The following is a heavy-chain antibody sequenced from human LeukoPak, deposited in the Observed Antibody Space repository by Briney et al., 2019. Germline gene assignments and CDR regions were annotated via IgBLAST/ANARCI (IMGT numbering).Heavy chain of an antibody. Sequence: ASVKVSCKASGYTFTSYGISWVRQAPGQGLEWMGWISAYNGNTNYAQKLQGRVTMTTDTSTSTAYMELRSLRSADTAVYYCARGRPSAGATPYYYYYYMDVWGKGTTVTVSS. V-gene: IGHV1-18*01. CDR3: ARGRPSAGATPYYYYYYMDV. D-gene: IGHD1-26*01. CDR2: ISAYNGNT. J-gene: IGHJ6*03. CDR1: GYTFTSYG.